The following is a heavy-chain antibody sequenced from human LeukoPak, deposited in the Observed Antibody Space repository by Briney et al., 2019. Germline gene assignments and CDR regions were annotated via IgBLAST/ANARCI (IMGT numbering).Heavy chain of an antibody. J-gene: IGHJ4*02. V-gene: IGHV3-74*01. D-gene: IGHD3-10*01. CDR2: VNSDGSIT. CDR1: GFSFSNYW. Sequence: GGSLRLSCAASGFSFSNYWMHWVRQAPGKGLVWVSRVNSDGSITTYAGSVKGRFTISRDNAKNTLYLQMNRLRAEDTAVYYCARPGDGFDYWGQGTLVTVSS. CDR3: ARPGDGFDY.